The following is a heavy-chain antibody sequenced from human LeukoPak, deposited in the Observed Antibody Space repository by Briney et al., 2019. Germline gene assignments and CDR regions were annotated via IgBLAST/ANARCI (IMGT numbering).Heavy chain of an antibody. CDR1: GFTFSSYS. V-gene: IGHV3-21*01. J-gene: IGHJ4*02. D-gene: IGHD2-8*01. CDR3: ARAIMVYAGEYYFDY. CDR2: ISSSSSYI. Sequence: GGSLRLSCAASGFTFSSYSMNWVRQAPGKGLEWASSISSSSSYIYYADSVKGRFTISRDNAKNSLYLQMNSLRAEDTAVYYCARAIMVYAGEYYFDYWGQGTLVTVSS.